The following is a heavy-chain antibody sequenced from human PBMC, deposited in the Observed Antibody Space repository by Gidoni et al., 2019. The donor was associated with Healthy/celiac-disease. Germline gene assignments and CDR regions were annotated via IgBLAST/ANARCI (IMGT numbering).Heavy chain of an antibody. D-gene: IGHD3-10*01. J-gene: IGHJ3*02. Sequence: QVQLVQSGAEVTTHGSSVKVSCKASGGTFSSSAISWVRQAPGQGLEWMGGIIPIFGTANYAQKFQGRVTITADESTSTAYMELSSLRSEDTAVYYCAIDGEVRGVNESPGGVGIWGQGTMVTVSS. CDR2: IIPIFGTA. CDR1: GGTFSSSA. V-gene: IGHV1-69*01. CDR3: AIDGEVRGVNESPGGVGI.